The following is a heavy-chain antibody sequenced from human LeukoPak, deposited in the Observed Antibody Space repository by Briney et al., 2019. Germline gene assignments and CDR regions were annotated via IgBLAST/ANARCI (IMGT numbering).Heavy chain of an antibody. CDR1: GYTFTSYY. J-gene: IGHJ5*02. D-gene: IGHD3-9*01. CDR3: ARAVLRYFDWLHPNWFDP. V-gene: IGHV1-46*01. Sequence: ASVNVSCKASGYTFTSYYMHWVRQAPGQGLEWMGIINPSGGSTSYAQKFQGRVTMTSDTSTSTVYMELSSLRSEDTAVYYCARAVLRYFDWLHPNWFDPWGQGTLVTVSS. CDR2: INPSGGST.